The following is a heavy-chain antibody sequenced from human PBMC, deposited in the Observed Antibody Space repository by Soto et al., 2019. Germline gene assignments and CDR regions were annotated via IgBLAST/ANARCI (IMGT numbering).Heavy chain of an antibody. J-gene: IGHJ4*02. CDR1: GFTFSDYH. CDR2: ATNDPRARTT. CDR3: VSSLQY. Sequence: EMQLVESGGGLVQPGGSLRLSCAASGFTFSDYHMEWVRQAPGKGLEWIGRATNDPRARTTQHAASVRGRFTTSRDDSKNSLYLQMNSLKTEDTAVYYCVSSLQYWGQGTLVTVSS. V-gene: IGHV3-72*01.